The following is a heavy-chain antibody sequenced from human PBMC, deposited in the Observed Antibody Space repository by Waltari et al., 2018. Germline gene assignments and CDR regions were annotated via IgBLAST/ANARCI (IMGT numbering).Heavy chain of an antibody. CDR2: IRYDGDNK. J-gene: IGHJ3*01. CDR3: ARDIIAPRPDGFDV. D-gene: IGHD6-6*01. Sequence: QLKLVESGGGVVQPGGSLRLPWEASGFAFTPFRMHWVRQAPGKGLEWVAGIRYDGDNKFYADSVKGRFIISRDNSKNTLFLETNSLRIEDTAVYYCARDIIAPRPDGFDVWGQGTLVTVSA. CDR1: GFAFTPFR. V-gene: IGHV3-33*01.